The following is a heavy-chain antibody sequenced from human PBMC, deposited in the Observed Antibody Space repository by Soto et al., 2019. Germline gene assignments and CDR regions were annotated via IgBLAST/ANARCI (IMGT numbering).Heavy chain of an antibody. V-gene: IGHV4-39*01. CDR1: GGSITSSFY. Sequence: QLQLQESGPGLVKPSETLSLSCTVSGGSITSSFYWGWIRQPPGKGLEWIGSIYGTGNTYYNPSLNGRVTISADTSKNQFSLNLISGTAADTAVYYCRSSSRYSTDVWGQGATVTVSS. CDR2: IYGTGNT. D-gene: IGHD6-13*01. CDR3: RSSSRYSTDV. J-gene: IGHJ6*02.